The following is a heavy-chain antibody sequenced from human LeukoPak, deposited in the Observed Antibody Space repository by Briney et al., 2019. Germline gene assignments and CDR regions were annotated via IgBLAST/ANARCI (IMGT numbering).Heavy chain of an antibody. CDR2: SNANSGCT. CDR1: GYTFTSYG. D-gene: IGHD6-19*01. J-gene: IGHJ4*02. V-gene: IGHV1-18*01. CDR3: VRDRYSSGWLMGY. Sequence: GASVNVSCKATGYTFTSYGISWVRQAPGQGLEWMGWSNANSGCTNYAPEFQGRVTMTMDTSTGTAYMDLSRLRSNDTAVYYCVRDRYSSGWLMGYWGQGTLVTV.